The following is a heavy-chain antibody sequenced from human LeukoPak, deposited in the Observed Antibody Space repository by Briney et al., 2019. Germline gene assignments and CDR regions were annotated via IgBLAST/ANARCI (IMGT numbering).Heavy chain of an antibody. V-gene: IGHV4-61*02. J-gene: IGHJ3*02. CDR3: ARGRYFDWLVTSDAFDI. D-gene: IGHD3-9*01. CDR2: IYTSGST. Sequence: KPSQTLSLTCTVSVGSISSGSYYWSWIRQPAGKGLEWIGRIYTSGSTNYNPSLKSRVTISVDTSKNQFSLKLSSVTAADTAVYYCARGRYFDWLVTSDAFDIWGQGTMVTVSS. CDR1: VGSISSGSYY.